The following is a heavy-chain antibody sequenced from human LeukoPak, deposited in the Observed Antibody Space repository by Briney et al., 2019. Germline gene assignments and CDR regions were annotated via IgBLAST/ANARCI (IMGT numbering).Heavy chain of an antibody. CDR2: MNAGNGNT. J-gene: IGHJ5*02. V-gene: IGHV1-3*01. Sequence: ASVKVSCKASGFTFTDYIIHWVRQAPGQRLEWMGWMNAGNGNTKYSQNFQGKVTITRDTSASTAYMELSSLSSEEKAVYYCTREVWGFDPWGQGTLVTVSS. CDR3: TREVWGFDP. D-gene: IGHD7-27*01. CDR1: GFTFTDYI.